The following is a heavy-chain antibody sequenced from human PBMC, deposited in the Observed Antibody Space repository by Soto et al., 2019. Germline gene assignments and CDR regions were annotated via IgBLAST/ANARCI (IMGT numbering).Heavy chain of an antibody. Sequence: GGSLRLSCAASGFTFSSYAMHWVRQAPGKGLEWVAVISYDGSNKYYADSVKGRFTISRDNSKNTLYLQMNSLRAEDTAVYYCARDVYYCSGGSCYPGLIDYWGQGTLVTVSS. J-gene: IGHJ4*02. CDR1: GFTFSSYA. V-gene: IGHV3-30-3*01. CDR2: ISYDGSNK. CDR3: ARDVYYCSGGSCYPGLIDY. D-gene: IGHD2-15*01.